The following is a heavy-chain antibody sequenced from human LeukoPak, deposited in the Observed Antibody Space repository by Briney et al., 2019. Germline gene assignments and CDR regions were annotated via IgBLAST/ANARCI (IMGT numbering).Heavy chain of an antibody. Sequence: PGGSLRLSCAASGFTFNTYAMSWVRLGPTKGLEWVPSITHGGWTKYSDSVKGRLTISRDNSRNTLYLQINSLRADDTALYCRAKSKPAGSDGYVHFYDQWGQGTLVTVSS. J-gene: IGHJ4*02. D-gene: IGHD5-24*01. CDR3: AKSKPAGSDGYVHFYDQ. CDR2: ITHGGWT. CDR1: GFTFNTYA. V-gene: IGHV3-23*01.